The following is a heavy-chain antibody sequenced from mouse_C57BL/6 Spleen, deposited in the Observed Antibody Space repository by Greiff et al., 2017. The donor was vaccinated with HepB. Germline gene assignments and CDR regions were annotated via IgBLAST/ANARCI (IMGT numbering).Heavy chain of an antibody. CDR1: GYTFTSYW. CDR3: ARGSYNAMDY. D-gene: IGHD1-1*02. Sequence: VQLQQSGAELVMPGASVKLSCKPSGYTFTSYWMHWVKQRPGQGLEWIGEIDPSDSYTNYNQKFKGKSTLTVDKSSSTAYMQLSSLTSEDSAVYYCARGSYNAMDYWGQGTSVTVSS. J-gene: IGHJ4*01. CDR2: IDPSDSYT. V-gene: IGHV1-69*01.